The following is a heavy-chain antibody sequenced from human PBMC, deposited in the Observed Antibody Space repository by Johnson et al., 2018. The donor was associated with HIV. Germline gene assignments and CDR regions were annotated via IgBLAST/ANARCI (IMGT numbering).Heavy chain of an antibody. Sequence: MQLVESGGGVVQPGGSQRLSCAASGFTFSSYGMHWVRQAPGKGLEWVALISYDGNNKYYVDSVKGRFTISRDNSKNTLYLQMNSLRSEDTAVYYCARVATFGVVISDAFDSWGQGTMVTVSS. V-gene: IGHV3-30*03. CDR3: ARVATFGVVISDAFDS. CDR1: GFTFSSYG. J-gene: IGHJ3*02. CDR2: ISYDGNNK. D-gene: IGHD3-3*01.